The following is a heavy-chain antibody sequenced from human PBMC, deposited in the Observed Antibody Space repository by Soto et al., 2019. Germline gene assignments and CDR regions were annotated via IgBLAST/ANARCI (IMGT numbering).Heavy chain of an antibody. V-gene: IGHV2-5*02. CDR3: AHPGDYDLLTFAP. Sequence: QITLKESGPTLVRPAQTLTLTCDFSGFSLSTYHMGVAWIRQPPGKALEWLALIYWDDDKRYSPSLKDRLAISKDTSSNQVVLTITNMDPGDTATYFCAHPGDYDLLTFAPWGPGTLVTVSS. J-gene: IGHJ5*02. D-gene: IGHD4-17*01. CDR1: GFSLSTYHMG. CDR2: IYWDDDK.